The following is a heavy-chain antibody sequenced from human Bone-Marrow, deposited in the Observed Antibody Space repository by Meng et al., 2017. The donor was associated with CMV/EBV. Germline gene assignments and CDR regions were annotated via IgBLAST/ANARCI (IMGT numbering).Heavy chain of an antibody. CDR2: MNTNSGNT. Sequence: ASVKVSCKASGYTFTRYDINWVRQAAGQGLEWMGWMNTNSGNTGYAQNFQGRVTMTRNTATGTAYMELTSLKSEDTAVYYCAREAILVEASAVGRAKYYYSGMDAWGQGTTVTVSS. D-gene: IGHD2-15*01. CDR1: GYTFTRYD. J-gene: IGHJ6*02. V-gene: IGHV1-8*01. CDR3: AREAILVEASAVGRAKYYYSGMDA.